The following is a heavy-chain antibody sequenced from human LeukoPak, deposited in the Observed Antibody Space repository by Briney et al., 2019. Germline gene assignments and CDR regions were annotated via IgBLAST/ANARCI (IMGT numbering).Heavy chain of an antibody. J-gene: IGHJ4*02. D-gene: IGHD3-22*01. CDR2: ISWNSGSI. CDR3: AKALESRYYYDSSGYDY. CDR1: GFTFDDYA. Sequence: PGGSLRLSCAASGFTFDDYAMHWVRQAPGKGLEWVSGISWNSGSIGYADSVKGRFTVSRDNAKNSLYLQMNSLRAEDMALYYCAKALESRYYYDSSGYDYWGQGTLVTVSS. V-gene: IGHV3-9*03.